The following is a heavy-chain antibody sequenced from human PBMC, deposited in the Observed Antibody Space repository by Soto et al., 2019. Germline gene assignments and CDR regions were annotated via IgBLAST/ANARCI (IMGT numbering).Heavy chain of an antibody. D-gene: IGHD5-18*01. J-gene: IGHJ4*02. Sequence: QVQLVQSGPEVKKPGSSVKVSCKASGDTFNSYVITWVRQAPGQGLEWLGGIITAFGTTSYAQNFQDRLTITADEAATTDHMELSSLTSDDTAMYYCTRSYGYTFGESLDNWGQGTLVTVSS. CDR3: TRSYGYTFGESLDN. CDR1: GDTFNSYV. V-gene: IGHV1-69*01. CDR2: IITAFGTT.